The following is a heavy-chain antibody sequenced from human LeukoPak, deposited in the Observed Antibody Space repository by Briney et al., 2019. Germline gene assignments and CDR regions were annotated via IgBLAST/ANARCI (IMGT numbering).Heavy chain of an antibody. CDR1: VFTFDDYA. J-gene: IGHJ4*02. CDR3: ATGRGIAVAGTGY. Sequence: GSSMVMSFATFVFTFDDYATHWAWKDPVQVIYKNSGISWNSGSIGYADSVKGRFTISRDNAKNSLYLQMNSLRAEDTALYYCATGRGIAVAGTGYWGQGILVTVSS. D-gene: IGHD6-19*01. V-gene: IGHV3-9*01. CDR2: ISWNSGSI.